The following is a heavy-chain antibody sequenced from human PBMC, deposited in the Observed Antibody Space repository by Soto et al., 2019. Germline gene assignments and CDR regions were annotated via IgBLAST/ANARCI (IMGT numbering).Heavy chain of an antibody. J-gene: IGHJ4*02. Sequence: VKVSCKASGGTFSSYTISWVRQAPGQGLEWMGIINPIVGSTSYAQKFQGRVTISVDRSKNQFSLKLSSVTAADTAVYYCARGGGYYYIFDYWGQGTLVTVSS. CDR1: GGTFSSYT. CDR3: ARGGGYYYIFDY. V-gene: IGHV1-69*08. CDR2: INPIVGST. D-gene: IGHD3-22*01.